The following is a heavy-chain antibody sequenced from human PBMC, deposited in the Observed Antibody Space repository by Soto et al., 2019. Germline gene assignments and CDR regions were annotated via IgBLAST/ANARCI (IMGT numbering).Heavy chain of an antibody. J-gene: IGHJ4*02. CDR1: GLTFSGSA. Sequence: EVQLVESGGGLVQPGGSLKLSCAASGLTFSGSAMHWVRQASGKGLEWVGRIRSKANSYATAYAASVKGRFTISRDDSKNTAYLQMNSLKTEDTAVYYCTRRALGAEGPFDYWGQGTLVTVSS. CDR2: IRSKANSYAT. D-gene: IGHD3-10*01. CDR3: TRRALGAEGPFDY. V-gene: IGHV3-73*01.